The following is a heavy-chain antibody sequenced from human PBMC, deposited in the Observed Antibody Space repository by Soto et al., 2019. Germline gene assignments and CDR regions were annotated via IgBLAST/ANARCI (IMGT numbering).Heavy chain of an antibody. V-gene: IGHV4-59*08. J-gene: IGHJ6*03. D-gene: IGHD4-4*01. CDR2: TYYSGST. Sequence: SETLSLTCTVSGGSISSYYWSWIRQPPGKGLEWIGYTYYSGSTNYNPSLKSRVTISVDTSKNQFSLKLSSVTAADTAVYYCARAGYSNRNYYYYYMDVWGKGTTVTVSS. CDR1: GGSISSYY. CDR3: ARAGYSNRNYYYYYMDV.